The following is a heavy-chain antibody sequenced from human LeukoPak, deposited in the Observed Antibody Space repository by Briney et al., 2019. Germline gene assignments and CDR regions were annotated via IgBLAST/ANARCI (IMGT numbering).Heavy chain of an antibody. CDR3: ARYYYDSSGYLGDAFDI. Sequence: SETLSLTCTVSGGSISSSRYYWGWIRQPPGKGLEWIGSIYYSGSTYYNPSLKSRVTISVDTSKNQFSLKLSSVTAADTAVYYCARYYYDSSGYLGDAFDIWGQGTMVTVSS. J-gene: IGHJ3*02. CDR2: IYYSGST. V-gene: IGHV4-39*01. CDR1: GGSISSSRYY. D-gene: IGHD3-22*01.